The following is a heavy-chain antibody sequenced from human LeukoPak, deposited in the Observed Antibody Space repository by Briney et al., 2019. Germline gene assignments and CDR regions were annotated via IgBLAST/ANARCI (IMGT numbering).Heavy chain of an antibody. CDR1: GYTFTTYY. CDR2: IKPSGGKT. J-gene: IGHJ4*02. D-gene: IGHD5-18*01. CDR3: ARIVDTTMIISY. V-gene: IGHV1-46*03. Sequence: ASVKVSCKGSGYTFTTYYMHWGRQAPRQGLGRMGLIKPSGGKTNYAQKFQSRVTMTRNTSASTVYMELSSLRSDDTAVYYCARIVDTTMIISYWGQGTLVTVSS.